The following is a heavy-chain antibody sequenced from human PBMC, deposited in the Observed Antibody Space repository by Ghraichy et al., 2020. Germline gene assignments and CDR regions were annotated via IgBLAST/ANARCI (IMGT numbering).Heavy chain of an antibody. Sequence: GESLRLSCAASGFSFSSSWMSWVRQAPETGLEWVASINQDGSEKYYLDSVKDRFTVSRDNAKGSLYLQMNSLRAEDTAVYFCASHNDWKFDDWGQGALVTVSS. CDR1: GFSFSSSW. CDR3: ASHNDWKFDD. D-gene: IGHD1-1*01. CDR2: INQDGSEK. V-gene: IGHV3-7*01. J-gene: IGHJ4*02.